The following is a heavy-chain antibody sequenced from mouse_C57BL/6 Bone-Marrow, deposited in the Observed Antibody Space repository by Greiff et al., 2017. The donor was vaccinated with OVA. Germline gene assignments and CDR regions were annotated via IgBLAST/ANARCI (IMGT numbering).Heavy chain of an antibody. CDR1: GFNIKDDY. CDR3: TTGGGDYDRYFDV. Sequence: EVQLVESGAELVRPGASVKLSCTASGFNIKDDYMHWVKQRPEQGLEWIGWIDPENGDTEYASKFQGKATITADTSSNTAYLQLSSLTSEDTAVYYCTTGGGDYDRYFDVWGTGTTVTVSS. J-gene: IGHJ1*03. D-gene: IGHD2-4*01. CDR2: IDPENGDT. V-gene: IGHV14-4*01.